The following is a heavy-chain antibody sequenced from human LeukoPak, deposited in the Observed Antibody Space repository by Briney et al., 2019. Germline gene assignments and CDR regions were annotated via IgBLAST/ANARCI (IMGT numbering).Heavy chain of an antibody. J-gene: IGHJ4*02. V-gene: IGHV3-74*01. CDR2: INTDGSGT. Sequence: GGSLRLSCAASGFIFTSYWMHWVRHAPGKGVVWISCINTDGSGTTYADSVKGRFTISRDNAKNTLYLQMNGLRAEDTAVYYCTRAYDSGTYSSFDYWGQGTLVTVTS. CDR3: TRAYDSGTYSSFDY. CDR1: GFIFTSYW. D-gene: IGHD3-10*01.